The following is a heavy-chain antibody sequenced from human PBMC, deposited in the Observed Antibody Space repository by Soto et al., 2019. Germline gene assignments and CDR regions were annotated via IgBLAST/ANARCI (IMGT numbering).Heavy chain of an antibody. J-gene: IGHJ4*02. D-gene: IGHD3-3*01. CDR3: ARGREIFGAVTPFEY. CDR1: GGSISSSNG. V-gene: IGHV4-4*02. CDR2: INHTGST. Sequence: PSETLSLTSAVSGGSISSSNGWSWVRQPPGKGLEWIGEINHTGSTKYNPSLKSRVTISLDTSKNQFSLSLRSVTAADTAVYYCARGREIFGAVTPFEYWGQGTQVTVSS.